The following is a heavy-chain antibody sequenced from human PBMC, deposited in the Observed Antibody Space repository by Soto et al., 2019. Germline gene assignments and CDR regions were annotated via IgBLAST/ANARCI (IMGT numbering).Heavy chain of an antibody. CDR2: FSAYNGNT. J-gene: IGHJ4*02. V-gene: IGHV1-18*01. CDR3: AGELGGWGDY. D-gene: IGHD3-16*01. Sequence: QVELVQSGAEVKKPVASVKVSCKASGYTFTSFGSSWVRQAPGQGLEWMGCFSAYNGNTHYAQDLTGRVHMTTDTPTTTAYTELRSPRPEHTAVYHCAGELGGWGDYWGQRPLVTVSS. CDR1: GYTFTSFG.